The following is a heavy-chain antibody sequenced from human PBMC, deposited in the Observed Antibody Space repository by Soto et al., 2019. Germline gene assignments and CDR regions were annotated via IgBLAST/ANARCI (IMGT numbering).Heavy chain of an antibody. CDR3: ARLWGGYGDYGGWSDY. CDR1: GGSISPYY. J-gene: IGHJ4*02. V-gene: IGHV4-59*13. D-gene: IGHD4-17*01. Sequence: QVQLQESGPGLVKPSETLSLTCTVSGGSISPYYWTWIRQTPGQGMEWIGYVSHTGSTRYKTSLRSRATISVDTSKKQFSLKLTSVTADDTAVYYCARLWGGYGDYGGWSDYWGQGRPVTVSS. CDR2: VSHTGST.